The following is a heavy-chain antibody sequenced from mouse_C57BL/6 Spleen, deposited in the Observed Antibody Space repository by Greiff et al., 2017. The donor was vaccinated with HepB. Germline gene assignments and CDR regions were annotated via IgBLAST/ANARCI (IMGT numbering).Heavy chain of an antibody. Sequence: QVQLQQSGAELVKPGATVKLSCKASGYTLTEYTIHWVKQRSGQGLEWIGWFYPGSGSIKYNEKFKDKATLTADKSSSTVYIELSRMTSEDSGVYFGSRHEDYGSSYHFDVWGTGTTVTVSS. D-gene: IGHD1-1*01. CDR2: FYPGSGSI. J-gene: IGHJ1*03. CDR1: GYTLTEYT. CDR3: SRHEDYGSSYHFDV. V-gene: IGHV1-62-2*01.